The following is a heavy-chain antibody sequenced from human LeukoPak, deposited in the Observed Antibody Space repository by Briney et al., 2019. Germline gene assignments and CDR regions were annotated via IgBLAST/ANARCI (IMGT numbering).Heavy chain of an antibody. Sequence: GASVKVSCKASGYTFTSYYMHWVRQAPGQGLEWMGIINPSGGSTSYAQKFQGRVAMTRDTSTSTVYMELSSLRSEDTAVYYCARVPPVPPYGMDVWGQGTTVTVSS. V-gene: IGHV1-46*01. D-gene: IGHD6-6*01. CDR3: ARVPPVPPYGMDV. J-gene: IGHJ6*02. CDR1: GYTFTSYY. CDR2: INPSGGST.